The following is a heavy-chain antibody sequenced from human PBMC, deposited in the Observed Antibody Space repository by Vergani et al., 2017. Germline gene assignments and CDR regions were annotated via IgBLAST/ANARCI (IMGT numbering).Heavy chain of an antibody. CDR2: MNPNSGNT. D-gene: IGHD1-26*01. CDR3: ARCPPSWVGATSDYYYYYMDF. CDR1: GYTFRNYG. V-gene: IGHV1-8*01. J-gene: IGHJ6*03. Sequence: QVQLVQSGAEVKKPGASVKVSCEGSGYTFRNYGISWVRQAPGEGLEWLGWMNPNSGNTGYAQKFQGRVTMTRNTSISTAYMELSSLRSEDTAVYYCARCPPSWVGATSDYYYYYMDFWGKGTTVTVSS.